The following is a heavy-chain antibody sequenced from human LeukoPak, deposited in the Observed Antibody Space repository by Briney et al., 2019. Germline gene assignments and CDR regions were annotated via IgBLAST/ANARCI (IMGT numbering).Heavy chain of an antibody. Sequence: GGSLRLSCAVSGFTLSNYSMNWVRQAPGKGLEWISYISGSGFTIHYADSVKGRFTISRDNAKNSLYLQMNSLRAEDTAVYYCARAVGDYYYYYYMDVWGKGTTVTVSS. CDR3: ARAVGDYYYYYYMDV. J-gene: IGHJ6*03. V-gene: IGHV3-48*01. CDR2: ISGSGFTI. D-gene: IGHD3-16*01. CDR1: GFTLSNYS.